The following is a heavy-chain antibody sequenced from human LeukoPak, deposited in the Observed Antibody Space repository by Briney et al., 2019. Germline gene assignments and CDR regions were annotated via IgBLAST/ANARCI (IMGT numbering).Heavy chain of an antibody. Sequence: PSETLSLTCAVSGGSISSGGYYWSWIRQPPGKGLEWIGYIYYSGSTNYNPSLKSRVTISVDTSKNQFSLKLSSVTAADTAVYYCASGGDLPWGAFDIWGQGTMVTVSS. CDR1: GGSISSGGYY. J-gene: IGHJ3*02. CDR3: ASGGDLPWGAFDI. CDR2: IYYSGST. D-gene: IGHD2-21*02. V-gene: IGHV4-61*08.